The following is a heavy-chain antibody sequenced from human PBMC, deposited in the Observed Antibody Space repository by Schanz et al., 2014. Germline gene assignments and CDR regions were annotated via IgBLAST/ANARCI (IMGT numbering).Heavy chain of an antibody. CDR2: IYSGIGA. Sequence: EGQLAESGGGLVQPGGSLRLSCAVSGFTVSSNHMSWVRQAPGEGLEWVSVIYSGIGAYYADSVEDRFTVSRDNSKNTVYLQMNRLRAEDTAVYYCARVHHYDPSGWGYFDYWGQGALVTVSS. CDR1: GFTVSSNH. CDR3: ARVHHYDPSGWGYFDY. V-gene: IGHV3-66*01. D-gene: IGHD3-22*01. J-gene: IGHJ4*02.